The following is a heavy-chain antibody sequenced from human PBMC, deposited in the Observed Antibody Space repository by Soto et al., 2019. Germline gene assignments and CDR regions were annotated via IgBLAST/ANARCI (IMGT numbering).Heavy chain of an antibody. CDR1: GGSISSSSYY. Sequence: QLQLQESGPGLVKPSETLSLTCTVSGGSISSSSYYWGWIRQPPGKGLEWIGSIHYSGSTYYNPSLKSRITISVDTSKNQFSLKLSSVTAADSAVYYCARHQQWLVLPCFDYWGQGTLVTVSS. J-gene: IGHJ4*02. D-gene: IGHD6-19*01. CDR3: ARHQQWLVLPCFDY. V-gene: IGHV4-39*01. CDR2: IHYSGST.